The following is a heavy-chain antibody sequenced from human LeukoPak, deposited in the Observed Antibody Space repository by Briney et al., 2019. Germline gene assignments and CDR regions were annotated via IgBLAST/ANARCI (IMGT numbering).Heavy chain of an antibody. J-gene: IGHJ5*02. D-gene: IGHD5-12*01. Sequence: GGSLRLSCAASGFTFSSYEMNWVRQAPGKGLEWVSSISSSSSYIYYADSVKGRFTISRDNAKNSLYLQMNSLRAEDTAVYYCARDLRYSGYDSDNWFDPWGQGTLVTVSS. CDR1: GFTFSSYE. CDR2: ISSSSSYI. CDR3: ARDLRYSGYDSDNWFDP. V-gene: IGHV3-21*01.